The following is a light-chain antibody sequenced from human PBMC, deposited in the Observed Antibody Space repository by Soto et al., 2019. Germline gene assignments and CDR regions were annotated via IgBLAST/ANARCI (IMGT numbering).Light chain of an antibody. CDR3: QQFNSYPLT. Sequence: AIHLPQPQPSLSPSVGDRFTTTCREGQGFTVALAWNRQKPGKAPKLLIYDAPSLESGVPSRFSGSGSGTDFTLTISSLQPEDFATYYCQQFNSYPLTFGGGTKVEIK. J-gene: IGKJ4*01. V-gene: IGKV1-13*02. CDR2: DAP. CDR1: QGFTVA.